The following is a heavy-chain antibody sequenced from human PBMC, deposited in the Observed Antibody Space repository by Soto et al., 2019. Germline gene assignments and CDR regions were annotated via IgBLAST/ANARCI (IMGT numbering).Heavy chain of an antibody. D-gene: IGHD1-26*01. CDR3: VKDRGKTVVGVSRVFDP. CDR1: GFTFRPYA. V-gene: IGHV3-23*01. Sequence: GGSLRLSCRAPGFTFRPYAMNWVGQVPGKALEWLSLISGSGSGTYSADSAKARFTISRDNSKNTLYLQMNSLRAGDTALYYCVKDRGKTVVGVSRVFDPWGLGTLVTVPS. CDR2: ISGSGSGT. J-gene: IGHJ5*02.